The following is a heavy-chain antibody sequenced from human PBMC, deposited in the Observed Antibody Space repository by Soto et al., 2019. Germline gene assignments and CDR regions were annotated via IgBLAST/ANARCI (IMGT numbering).Heavy chain of an antibody. CDR1: GGSISGGAGGLYY. CDR2: IYDSGST. D-gene: IGHD4-17*01. CDR3: AREVIPLTTDCYFDL. V-gene: IGHV4-30-4*01. Sequence: QLQLRESGPGLVKPSETLSLTCTVSGGSISGGAGGLYYWSWIRQPPGKGLEWIGYIYDSGSTYSNPSLKRLVTISVDMSKNQYSQRLSSVADAETAVYCCAREVIPLTTDCYFDLWGRGTLVTVSS. J-gene: IGHJ2*01.